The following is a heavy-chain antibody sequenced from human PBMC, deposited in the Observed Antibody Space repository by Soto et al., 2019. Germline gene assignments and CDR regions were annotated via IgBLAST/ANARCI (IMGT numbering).Heavy chain of an antibody. CDR1: GYPFPGYY. V-gene: IGHV1-2*02. CDR2: INPNSGGT. Sequence: ASGKVSCQASGYPFPGYYMHWVRQAQLQVLEWMGWINPNSGGTNYAQKFQGRVTMTRDTSISTAYMELSRLRSDDTAVYYCARGGVVVPADYYYYYGMDVWGQGTTVTVSS. CDR3: ARGGVVVPADYYYYYGMDV. J-gene: IGHJ6*02. D-gene: IGHD2-2*01.